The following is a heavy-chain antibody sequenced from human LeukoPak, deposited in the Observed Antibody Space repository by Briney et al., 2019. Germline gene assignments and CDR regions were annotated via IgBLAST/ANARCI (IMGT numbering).Heavy chain of an antibody. CDR1: GGSISSYY. V-gene: IGHV4-59*12. CDR2: IYYSGST. CDR3: ASSYGDYGAYYFDY. D-gene: IGHD4-17*01. Sequence: PSETLSLTCTVSGGSISSYYWSWIRQPPGKGLEWIGYIYYSGSTNYNPSLKSRVTISVDTSKNQFSLKLSSVTAADTAVYYCASSYGDYGAYYFDYWGQGTLVTVSS. J-gene: IGHJ4*02.